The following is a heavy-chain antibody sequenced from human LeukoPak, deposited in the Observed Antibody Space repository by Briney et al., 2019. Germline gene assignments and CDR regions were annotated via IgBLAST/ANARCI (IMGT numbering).Heavy chain of an antibody. CDR3: ARGTSSSWGGRDDY. J-gene: IGHJ4*02. D-gene: IGHD6-6*01. CDR2: FDPEDGET. V-gene: IGHV1-24*01. CDR1: GYTLTELS. Sequence: KVSCKVSGYTLTELSMHWVRQAPGKGLEWMGGFDPEDGETIYAQKFQGRVTVTEDTSTDTAYMELSSLTSDDTAVYYCARGTSSSWGGRDDYWGQGTLVTVSS.